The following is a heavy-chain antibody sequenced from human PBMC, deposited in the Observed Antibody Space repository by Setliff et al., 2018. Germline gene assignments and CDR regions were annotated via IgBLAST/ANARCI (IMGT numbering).Heavy chain of an antibody. V-gene: IGHV3-30*03. D-gene: IGHD3-9*01. Sequence: PGGSLRLSCAASGFSFNTYGMHWVRQAPGEGLEWVTLISYEGIDKYYADSVKGRFTVSRDNSKNTLYLQMNSLRAEDTAFYYCARGRHHDTLSGYIDFLGQGTLVTVSS. CDR1: GFSFNTYG. CDR2: ISYEGIDK. J-gene: IGHJ4*02. CDR3: ARGRHHDTLSGYIDF.